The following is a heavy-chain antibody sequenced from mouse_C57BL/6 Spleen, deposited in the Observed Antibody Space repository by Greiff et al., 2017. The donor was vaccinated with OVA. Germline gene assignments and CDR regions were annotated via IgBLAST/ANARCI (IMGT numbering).Heavy chain of an antibody. Sequence: QVTLKESGPGILQSSQTLSLTCSFSGFSLSTSGMGVSWIRQPSGKGLEWLAHIYWDDDKRSNPSLKSRLTISKDTSRNQVFLKITSVDTADTATYYCARRGGDYYSYWYFDVWGTGTTVTVSS. D-gene: IGHD2-12*01. V-gene: IGHV8-12*01. CDR3: ARRGGDYYSYWYFDV. CDR2: IYWDDDK. J-gene: IGHJ1*03. CDR1: GFSLSTSGMG.